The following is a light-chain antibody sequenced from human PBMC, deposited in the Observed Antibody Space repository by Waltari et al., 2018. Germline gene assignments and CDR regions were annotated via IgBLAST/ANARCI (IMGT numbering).Light chain of an antibody. CDR3: TSYTITNTYV. CDR2: EAN. CDR1: TRAIGYTY. V-gene: IGLV2-14*01. J-gene: IGLJ1*01. Sequence: QSALPQPAAVPGSSRQSIPISCSGTTRAIGYTYVSRYQQHPGKAPTLIIYEANNRPSGVSYRFSGSKSGNTASLTISGIQPEDEADYYCTSYTITNTYVFGTGTKVTVL.